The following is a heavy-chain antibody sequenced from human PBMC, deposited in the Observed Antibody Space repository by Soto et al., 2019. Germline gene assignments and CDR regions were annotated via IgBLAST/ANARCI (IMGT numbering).Heavy chain of an antibody. V-gene: IGHV4-30-2*06. CDR2: IGHLETT. J-gene: IGHJ5*02. CDR3: AGGPYNWNYGNNWFDP. D-gene: IGHD1-7*01. CDR1: GVAMTYGGYS. Sequence: SETLSLTCSVSGVAMTYGGYSWSWIRQSPEKGLEWLGYIGHLETTYYNPSFKSRLSLSIDRTRNQFSLSLSSMTAEDTAVYYCAGGPYNWNYGNNWFDPWGQGTLVTV.